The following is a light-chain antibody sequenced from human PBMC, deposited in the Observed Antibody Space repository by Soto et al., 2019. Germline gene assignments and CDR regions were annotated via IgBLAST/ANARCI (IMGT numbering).Light chain of an antibody. J-gene: IGLJ3*02. Sequence: QSVLTQPPSASGTPGQWVTISCSGSSSNIGSNYVYWYQQLPGTAPKLLIYRNNQRPSGVPDRFSGSKSGTSASLAISGLRSKDEADYYCAAWDDSLSGRVFGGGTKLTVL. CDR2: RNN. CDR3: AAWDDSLSGRV. V-gene: IGLV1-47*01. CDR1: SSNIGSNY.